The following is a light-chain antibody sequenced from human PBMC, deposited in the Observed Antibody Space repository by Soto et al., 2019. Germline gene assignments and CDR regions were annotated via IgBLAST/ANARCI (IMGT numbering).Light chain of an antibody. Sequence: ETVMTQSPATLSVSPGERATLSCRASQSVSSNLAWYQQKPGQAPRLLIYGASTRATGIPARFSGSGSGTEFTLTISSLQSEDFVVYYCQQYNNWPPWTFGQGTKVDIK. CDR1: QSVSSN. V-gene: IGKV3-15*01. CDR2: GAS. CDR3: QQYNNWPPWT. J-gene: IGKJ1*01.